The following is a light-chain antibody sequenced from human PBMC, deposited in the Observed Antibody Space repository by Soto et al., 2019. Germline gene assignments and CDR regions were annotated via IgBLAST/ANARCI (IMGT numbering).Light chain of an antibody. V-gene: IGKV1-5*01. J-gene: IGKJ1*01. Sequence: DIQMTQSPSTLSVSLGDRVTITCRASQSISSWLAWYQQKPGKAPKLLIYDASNLESGVPSRFSGGGSGTEFSLTISSLQPDDFATYYCQQYNYFWAFGQGTKVDI. CDR2: DAS. CDR1: QSISSW. CDR3: QQYNYFWA.